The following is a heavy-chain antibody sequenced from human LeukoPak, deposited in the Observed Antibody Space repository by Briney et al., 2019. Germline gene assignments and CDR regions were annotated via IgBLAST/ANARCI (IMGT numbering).Heavy chain of an antibody. CDR1: GYTFTGYY. D-gene: IGHD3-3*01. CDR2: INPNNGDT. CDR3: AADLRFLEWSDS. V-gene: IGHV1-2*02. Sequence: ASVKVSCKASGYTFTGYYMHWVRQAPGQGLEWMGWINPNNGDTNYAQKFQGRVTMTRDTSISTTYMELSRLRSDDTAVYYCAADLRFLEWSDSWGQGTLVTVSS. J-gene: IGHJ5*01.